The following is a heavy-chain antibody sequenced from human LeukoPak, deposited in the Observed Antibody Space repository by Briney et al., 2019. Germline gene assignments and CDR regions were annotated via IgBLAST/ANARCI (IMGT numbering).Heavy chain of an antibody. CDR1: GFTFSSYG. V-gene: IGHV3-30*03. Sequence: PGGSLRLSCAASGFTFSSYGMHWVRQAPGKGLEWVAVISYDGSNKYYADSVKGRFTISRDNSKNKLYLQMNSLRAEDTAVYYCARAAPNYYDSSGYFDYWGQGTLVTVSS. CDR3: ARAAPNYYDSSGYFDY. D-gene: IGHD3-22*01. J-gene: IGHJ4*02. CDR2: ISYDGSNK.